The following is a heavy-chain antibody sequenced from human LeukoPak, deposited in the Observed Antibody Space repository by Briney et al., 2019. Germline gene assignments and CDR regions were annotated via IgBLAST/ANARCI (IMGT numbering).Heavy chain of an antibody. Sequence: ASVKVSCKASGGTFSSYAISWVRQAPGQGLEWMGWISGYNGNTNYAQKFQGRVTMTRDTSITTAYMELSRLRSDNTAVYYCARGLGRRGTGTNFDYWGQGTLVTVSS. D-gene: IGHD1-14*01. CDR2: ISGYNGNT. V-gene: IGHV1-18*01. CDR1: GGTFSSYA. CDR3: ARGLGRRGTGTNFDY. J-gene: IGHJ4*02.